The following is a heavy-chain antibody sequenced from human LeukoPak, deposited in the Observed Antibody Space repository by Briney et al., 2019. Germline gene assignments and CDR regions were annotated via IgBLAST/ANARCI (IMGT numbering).Heavy chain of an antibody. CDR3: ARALRNTIFGVAEFDP. CDR1: GYSISSGYY. CDR2: IYHSGST. Sequence: SETLSLTCTVSGYSISSGYYWGWIRQPPGKGLEWIGSIYHSGSTYYNPSLKSRVTISVDTSKNQFSLKLSSVTAADTAVYYCARALRNTIFGVAEFDPWGQGTLVTVSS. V-gene: IGHV4-38-2*02. J-gene: IGHJ5*02. D-gene: IGHD3-3*01.